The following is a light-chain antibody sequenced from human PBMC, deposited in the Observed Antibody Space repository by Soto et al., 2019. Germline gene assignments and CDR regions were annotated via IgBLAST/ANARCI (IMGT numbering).Light chain of an antibody. V-gene: IGKV3-11*01. J-gene: IGKJ4*01. CDR2: DAS. CDR1: QNVGTY. CDR3: QQRFNWPLT. Sequence: VLTQSPATLPLSPGDRATPSCRASQNVGTYLAWYQQKPGQVPRLLIYDASNRATGIPARFSGSGSGTDFTLTISSLEPEDFAVYYCQQRFNWPLTFGGGTKVDIK.